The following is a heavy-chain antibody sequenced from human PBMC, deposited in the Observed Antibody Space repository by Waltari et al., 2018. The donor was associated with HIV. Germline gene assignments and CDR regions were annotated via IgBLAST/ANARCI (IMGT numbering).Heavy chain of an antibody. V-gene: IGHV4-34*02. Sequence: VQLEQWGGGLLKTAETLSLTCAVYGGSLNGFYWTWIRQSPQKGLEWIGEVSHRGATAYHPSLKGRATVSLDTANNQFSLNLKSLTAADSALYFCSRGRQPYSGLLTGYTFYFDFWSQGSRVVVSS. D-gene: IGHD2-21*01. CDR3: SRGRQPYSGLLTGYTFYFDF. CDR1: GGSLNGFY. J-gene: IGHJ4*02. CDR2: VSHRGAT.